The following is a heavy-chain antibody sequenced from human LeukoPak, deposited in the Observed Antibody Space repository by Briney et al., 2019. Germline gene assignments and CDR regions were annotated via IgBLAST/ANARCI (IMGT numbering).Heavy chain of an antibody. D-gene: IGHD3-3*01. J-gene: IGHJ4*02. V-gene: IGHV1-18*01. CDR2: ISAYNGNT. Sequence: ASVKVSCKASGYTFTSYGISWVRQAPGQGLEWMGWISAYNGNTNYAQKLQGRVTMTTDTSTSTAYMELRSLRSDDTAVYYCARDSYDFWSGYYMVDYWGQGTLVTVSS. CDR1: GYTFTSYG. CDR3: ARDSYDFWSGYYMVDY.